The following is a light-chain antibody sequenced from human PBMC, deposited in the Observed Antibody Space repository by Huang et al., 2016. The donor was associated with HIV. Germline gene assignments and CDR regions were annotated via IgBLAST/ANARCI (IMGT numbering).Light chain of an antibody. Sequence: DIQMTPSPSSLSASVGDRVTITCRASQGISNSLAWYQQKPGEAPKLLLFSASRLESGGPARFSGSGAGTDYTLTISSMQPEDFATYYCQQYYSTPLTFGGGTKVQIK. V-gene: IGKV1-NL1*01. CDR2: SAS. J-gene: IGKJ4*01. CDR1: QGISNS. CDR3: QQYYSTPLT.